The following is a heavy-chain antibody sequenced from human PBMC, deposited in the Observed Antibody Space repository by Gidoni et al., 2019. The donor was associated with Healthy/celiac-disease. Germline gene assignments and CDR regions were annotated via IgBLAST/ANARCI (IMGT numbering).Heavy chain of an antibody. CDR3: ASGYYDSSGYYSY. CDR1: GGTFRSYA. D-gene: IGHD3-22*01. Sequence: QVQLVQSGAEVKKPGSSVKVYGKDSGGTFRSYAISWVRTAPGQGLEWMGGIIPIFGTANYEQKVQGRVTITADESMSTAYMELSSLRSEDTAVYYCASGYYDSSGYYSYWGQGTLVTVSS. J-gene: IGHJ4*02. V-gene: IGHV1-69*01. CDR2: IIPIFGTA.